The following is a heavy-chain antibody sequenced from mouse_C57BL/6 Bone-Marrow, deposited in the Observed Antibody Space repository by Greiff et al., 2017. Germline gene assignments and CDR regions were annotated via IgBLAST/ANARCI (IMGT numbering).Heavy chain of an antibody. Sequence: EVKVVESGGGLVQPGGSLKLSCAASGFTFSDYYMYWVRQTPEKRLEWVAYISNGGGSTYYPDTVKGRFTISRDNAKKTLYLQMSRLKSEDTAMYYCARHGVTPYWGQGTLVTVSA. V-gene: IGHV5-12*01. CDR1: GFTFSDYY. J-gene: IGHJ3*01. CDR2: ISNGGGST. CDR3: ARHGVTPY. D-gene: IGHD2-1*01.